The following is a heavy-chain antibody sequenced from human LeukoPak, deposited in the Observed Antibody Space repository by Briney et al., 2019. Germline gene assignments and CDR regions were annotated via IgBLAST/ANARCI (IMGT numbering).Heavy chain of an antibody. V-gene: IGHV3-30-3*01. J-gene: IGHJ4*02. CDR2: ISYDGSNK. Sequence: PGGSLRLSCAASGFTFSSYAMHWVRQAPGKGLEWVAVISYDGSNKYYADSVKGRFTISRDNAKNSLYLQMNSLRAEDTAVYYCAREPSGFWSGYPGLFDYWGQGTLVTVSS. D-gene: IGHD3-3*01. CDR3: AREPSGFWSGYPGLFDY. CDR1: GFTFSSYA.